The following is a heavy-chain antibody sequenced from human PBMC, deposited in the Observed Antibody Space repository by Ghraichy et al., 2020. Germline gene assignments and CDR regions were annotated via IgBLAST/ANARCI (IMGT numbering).Heavy chain of an antibody. CDR3: ARDQLVAYYYYGMDV. Sequence: SETLSLTCTVSGGSISSGGYYWSWIRQHPGKGLEWIGYIYYSGSTYYNPSLKSRVTILVDTSKNQFSLKLSSVTAADTAVYYCARDQLVAYYYYGMDVWGQGTTVTVSS. D-gene: IGHD6-13*01. V-gene: IGHV4-31*03. J-gene: IGHJ6*02. CDR1: GGSISSGGYY. CDR2: IYYSGST.